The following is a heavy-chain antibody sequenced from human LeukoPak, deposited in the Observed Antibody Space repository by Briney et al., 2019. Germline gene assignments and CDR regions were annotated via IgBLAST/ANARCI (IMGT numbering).Heavy chain of an antibody. CDR3: TRAPSDYGDYKY. CDR1: GGSISTYY. CDR2: IYKSGST. J-gene: IGHJ4*02. D-gene: IGHD4-17*01. V-gene: IGHV4-59*01. Sequence: PSETLSLTCTVSGGSISTYYWTWIRQPPGKGLEWIGHIYKSGSTNYNPSLKSRVSISVDTSKNQFSLKLSSVTAADTGVCYCTRAPSDYGDYKYWGQGTLVTVSS.